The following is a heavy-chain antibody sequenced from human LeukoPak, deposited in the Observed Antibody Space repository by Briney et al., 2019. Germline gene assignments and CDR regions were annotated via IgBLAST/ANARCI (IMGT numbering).Heavy chain of an antibody. J-gene: IGHJ5*02. CDR2: IYTSGST. D-gene: IGHD6-19*01. V-gene: IGHV4-61*02. Sequence: SETLSLTCTVSGGSISSGSYYWSWIRQPAGKGLEWIGRIYTSGSTNYNPSLKSRVTMSVDTSKNQFSLKLSSVTAADTAVYYCARAIAVAGNGVAWFDPWGQGTLVTVSS. CDR1: GGSISSGSYY. CDR3: ARAIAVAGNGVAWFDP.